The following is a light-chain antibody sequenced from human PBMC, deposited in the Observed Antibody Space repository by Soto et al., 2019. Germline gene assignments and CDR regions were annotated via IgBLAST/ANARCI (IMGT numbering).Light chain of an antibody. CDR2: DAS. V-gene: IGKV3-15*01. CDR1: QSVSSN. Sequence: EIVMTQPSATPPASPGESATPPSRASQSVSSNLAWHQQKPGQAPRILMYDASSRATGISARFSGSGSGTEFTLTISSLQPEDFAAYYCQQSYSTTTFGQGTRLEIK. J-gene: IGKJ5*01. CDR3: QQSYSTTT.